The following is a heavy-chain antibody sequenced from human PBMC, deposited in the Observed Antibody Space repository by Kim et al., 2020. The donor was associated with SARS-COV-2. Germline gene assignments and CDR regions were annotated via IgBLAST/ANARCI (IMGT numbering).Heavy chain of an antibody. V-gene: IGHV3-23*01. D-gene: IGHD4-17*01. Sequence: SVEGRFTISRDNAKDTLYLQMNSLRAEDTAVYYCAKDERTTVTTENGCWGQGTLVTVSS. CDR3: AKDERTTVTTENGC. J-gene: IGHJ4*02.